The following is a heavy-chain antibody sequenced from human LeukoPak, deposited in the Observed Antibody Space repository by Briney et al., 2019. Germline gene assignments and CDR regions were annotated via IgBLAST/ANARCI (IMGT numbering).Heavy chain of an antibody. D-gene: IGHD1-7*01. CDR3: ARVPRRTYYYYGMDV. J-gene: IGHJ6*02. CDR1: GGSFSGYY. Sequence: SETLSLTCAVYGGSFSGYYWSWIRQPPGKGLEWIGEINHSGSTNYNPSLKSRVTISVDTSKSQFSLKLSSVTAADTAVYYCARVPRRTYYYYGMDVWGQGTTVTVSS. CDR2: INHSGST. V-gene: IGHV4-34*01.